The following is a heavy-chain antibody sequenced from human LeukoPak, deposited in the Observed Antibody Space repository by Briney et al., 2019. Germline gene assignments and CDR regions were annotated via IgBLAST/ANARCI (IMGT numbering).Heavy chain of an antibody. Sequence: GGSLRLSCAASGFTVSSIHMVWVRQAPGKGLEWVSVTYTGGNSYYADSVKGRFTISRDNAKNSLYLQMDSLRAEDTAVYYCARDKDYGDKRLLDYWGQGTLVTVSS. J-gene: IGHJ4*02. CDR2: TYTGGNS. D-gene: IGHD4-23*01. V-gene: IGHV3-53*01. CDR3: ARDKDYGDKRLLDY. CDR1: GFTVSSIH.